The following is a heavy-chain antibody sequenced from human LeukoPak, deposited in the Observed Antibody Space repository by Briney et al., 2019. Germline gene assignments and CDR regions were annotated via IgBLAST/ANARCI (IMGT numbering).Heavy chain of an antibody. Sequence: GRSLRLSCAASGFTFSSYALHWVRQAPGKGLEWVAVISYDGINKYYADSVKGRFTISRDSSKSTLYLQMNSLRAEDTAVYYCAREQGGAKGYYDSSGPFDYWGQGTLVTVSS. V-gene: IGHV3-30*04. D-gene: IGHD3-22*01. CDR2: ISYDGINK. J-gene: IGHJ4*02. CDR3: AREQGGAKGYYDSSGPFDY. CDR1: GFTFSSYA.